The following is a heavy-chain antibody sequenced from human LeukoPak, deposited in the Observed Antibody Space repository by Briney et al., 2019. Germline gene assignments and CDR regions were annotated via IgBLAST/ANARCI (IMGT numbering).Heavy chain of an antibody. D-gene: IGHD3-22*01. V-gene: IGHV4-30-4*01. Sequence: SQTLSLTCTVSGGSISSGDYYWSWIRQPPGKGLEWIGYIYYSGSTYYNPSLKSRVTISVDTSKNQFSLKLSSVTAADTAVYYCARLYYYVSSGYTFDYWGQGTLVTVSS. J-gene: IGHJ4*02. CDR1: GGSISSGDYY. CDR3: ARLYYYVSSGYTFDY. CDR2: IYYSGST.